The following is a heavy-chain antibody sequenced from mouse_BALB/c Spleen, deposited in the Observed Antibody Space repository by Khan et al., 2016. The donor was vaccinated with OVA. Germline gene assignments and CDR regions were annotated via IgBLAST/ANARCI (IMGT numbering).Heavy chain of an antibody. D-gene: IGHD1-1*01. J-gene: IGHJ4*01. Sequence: QVQLKESGAELARPGASVKLSCKASGYTFTSYSMHWIKQRPGQGLEWIGNINPRNAYTNYNQKFKDKATLTADKSSSTAYMQLSSLTSADSAVYYCARDFHYYGSRGALDYWGQGTSVTVSS. CDR1: GYTFTSYS. CDR2: INPRNAYT. CDR3: ARDFHYYGSRGALDY. V-gene: IGHV1-4*01.